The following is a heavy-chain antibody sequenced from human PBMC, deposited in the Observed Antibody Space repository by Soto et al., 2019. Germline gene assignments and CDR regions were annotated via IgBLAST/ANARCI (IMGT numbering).Heavy chain of an antibody. CDR3: TKDETLRGSGNYWTVIKLDF. CDR2: ISGSGGST. Sequence: EVQLLESGGGLVQPGGSLRLSCTASGFTFSSFAMSWVRQAPGKGLEWVSAISGSGGSTLYADSVKGRFTISRDNSKNTRYLQMNSLRAEDTAVYYCTKDETLRGSGNYWTVIKLDFWGRGTLVTVSS. J-gene: IGHJ4*02. CDR1: GFTFSSFA. V-gene: IGHV3-23*01. D-gene: IGHD3-10*01.